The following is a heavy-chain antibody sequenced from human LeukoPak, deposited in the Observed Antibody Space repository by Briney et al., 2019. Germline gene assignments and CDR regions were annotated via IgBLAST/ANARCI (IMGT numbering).Heavy chain of an antibody. V-gene: IGHV3-23*01. D-gene: IGHD2-8*02. J-gene: IGHJ4*02. CDR3: GQDVLSGDYYDS. Sequence: GGSLRLSCAASGFTFINYAMSWVRQAPGKGLEWVSAIRSSGGSTYYADSMKGRFTISRDNSKNTLYLQMNSLRAEDTAVYYCGQDVLSGDYYDSWGQGTLVTVSS. CDR2: IRSSGGST. CDR1: GFTFINYA.